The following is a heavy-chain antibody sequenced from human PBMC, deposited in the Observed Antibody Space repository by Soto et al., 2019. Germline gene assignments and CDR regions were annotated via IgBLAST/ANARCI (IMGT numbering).Heavy chain of an antibody. J-gene: IGHJ6*03. D-gene: IGHD5-12*01. CDR2: ISAYNGNT. Sequence: GASVKVSCKASGYTFTSYGISWVRQAPGQGLEWMGWISAYNGNTNYAQKLQGRVTMTTDTSTSTAYMELRSLRSDDTAVFYCATSGGYSGYENYYYYYMDVWGKGTTVTVSS. V-gene: IGHV1-18*01. CDR3: ATSGGYSGYENYYYYYMDV. CDR1: GYTFTSYG.